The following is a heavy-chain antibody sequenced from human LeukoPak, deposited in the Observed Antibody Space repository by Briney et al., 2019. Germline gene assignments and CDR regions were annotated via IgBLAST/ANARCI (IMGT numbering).Heavy chain of an antibody. CDR3: ARDHPAIGI. Sequence: SETLSLTCTVSGGSISSYYWSWIRQPPGKGLEWIGYIYYSGSTNYNPSLKSRVTISVDTSKNQSSLKLSSVTAADTAVYYCARDHPAIGIWGQGTMVTVSS. CDR2: IYYSGST. J-gene: IGHJ3*02. CDR1: GGSISSYY. V-gene: IGHV4-59*01. D-gene: IGHD2-21*01.